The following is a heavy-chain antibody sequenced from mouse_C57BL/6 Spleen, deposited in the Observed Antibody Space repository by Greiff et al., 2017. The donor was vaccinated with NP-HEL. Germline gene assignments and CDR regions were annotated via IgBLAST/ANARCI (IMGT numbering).Heavy chain of an antibody. CDR1: GYSITSGYY. V-gene: IGHV3-6*01. Sequence: ESGPGLVKPSQSLSLTCSVTGYSITSGYYWNWIRQFPGNKLEWMGYISYDGSNNYNPSLKNRISITRDTSKNQFFLKLNSVTTEDTATYYCAREGGYYSNSLYYAMDYWGQGTSVTVSS. D-gene: IGHD2-5*01. CDR3: AREGGYYSNSLYYAMDY. CDR2: ISYDGSN. J-gene: IGHJ4*01.